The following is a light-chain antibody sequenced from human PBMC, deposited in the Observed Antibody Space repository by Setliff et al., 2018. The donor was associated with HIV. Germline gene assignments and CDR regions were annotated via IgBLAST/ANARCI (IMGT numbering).Light chain of an antibody. Sequence: QSALTQPRSVSGSPGQSVTISCTGTTSDVGGYNFVSWYQHHPGKAPKVILYDVSNRPSGVPHRFSGSKSGNSASLTISGLQADDEADYYCATWDDSLRGPVFGGGTKVTVL. CDR3: ATWDDSLRGPV. CDR2: DVS. CDR1: TSDVGGYNF. J-gene: IGLJ3*02. V-gene: IGLV2-11*01.